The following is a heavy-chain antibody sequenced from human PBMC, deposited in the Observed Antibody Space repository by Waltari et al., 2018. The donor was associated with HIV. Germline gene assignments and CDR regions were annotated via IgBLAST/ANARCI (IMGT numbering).Heavy chain of an antibody. CDR3: ARGIHLGELSFGY. J-gene: IGHJ4*02. D-gene: IGHD3-16*02. V-gene: IGHV4-34*01. Sequence: QVQLQQWGAGLLKPSETLSLTCAVYGGSFSGYYWSWIRQPPGKGLEWIGEINHSGSTNYNPSLKSRVTISVDTSKNQFSLKLSSVTAADTAVYYCARGIHLGELSFGYWGQGTLVTVSS. CDR2: INHSGST. CDR1: GGSFSGYY.